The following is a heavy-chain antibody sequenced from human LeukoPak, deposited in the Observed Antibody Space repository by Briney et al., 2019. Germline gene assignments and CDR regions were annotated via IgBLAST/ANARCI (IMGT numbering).Heavy chain of an antibody. CDR3: ARIAVTGTGGPFDY. Sequence: GGSLRLSCAASGFTFSSYATSWVRQAPGKGLEWVSAISGSGGSTYYADSVKGRFTISRDNSKNTLYMEMNSLRPEDTAVYYCARIAVTGTGGPFDYWGQGTLVTVSS. J-gene: IGHJ4*02. CDR1: GFTFSSYA. CDR2: ISGSGGST. V-gene: IGHV3-23*01. D-gene: IGHD6-19*01.